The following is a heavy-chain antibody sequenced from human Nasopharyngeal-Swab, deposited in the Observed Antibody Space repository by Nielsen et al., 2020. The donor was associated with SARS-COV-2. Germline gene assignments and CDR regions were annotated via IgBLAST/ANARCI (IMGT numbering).Heavy chain of an antibody. V-gene: IGHV3-11*04. D-gene: IGHD6-13*01. CDR2: ISSSGSTI. CDR3: ERDLLRSSRWYFVPEGVDY. J-gene: IGHJ4*02. Sequence: WGSLRLSCAASGFTFSAYYMNWIRQAPGKGLEWVSYISSSGSTIHYADSVKGRFTISRDNAKNSLYLQMNSLRGEDTAVYYCERDLLRSSRWYFVPEGVDYWGQGTLVTVSS. CDR1: GFTFSAYY.